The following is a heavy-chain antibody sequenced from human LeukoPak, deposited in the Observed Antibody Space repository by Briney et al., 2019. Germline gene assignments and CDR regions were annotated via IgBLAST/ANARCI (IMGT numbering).Heavy chain of an antibody. J-gene: IGHJ3*02. CDR1: GFTFSSYG. CDR2: ISYDGSNK. V-gene: IGHV3-30*18. Sequence: GRSLRLSCAASGFTFSSYGMHWVRQAPGKGLEWVAVISYDGSNKYYADSVKGRFTISRDNSKNTLYLQMNSLRAEDTAVYYCAKEGFDIWGQGTMATVSS. CDR3: AKEGFDI.